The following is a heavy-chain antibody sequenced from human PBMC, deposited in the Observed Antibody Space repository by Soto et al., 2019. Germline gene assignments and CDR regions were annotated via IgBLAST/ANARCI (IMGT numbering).Heavy chain of an antibody. D-gene: IGHD2-15*01. Sequence: PSETLSLTCAVSGDSIIGTHWWSWVRRPPGKGLEFIGETHHSRGTNYNPSLRSRVTMSLDKSKNQLSLILYSVTAADTGVYYCARRYGGNFDYWGQGTLVTVSS. V-gene: IGHV4-4*02. CDR3: ARRYGGNFDY. CDR2: THHSRGT. J-gene: IGHJ4*02. CDR1: GDSIIGTHW.